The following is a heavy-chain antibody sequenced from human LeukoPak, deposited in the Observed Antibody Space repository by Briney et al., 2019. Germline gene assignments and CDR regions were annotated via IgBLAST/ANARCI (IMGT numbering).Heavy chain of an antibody. CDR2: ISGSGGST. V-gene: IGHV3-23*01. CDR1: GFTFSSYS. D-gene: IGHD6-13*01. CDR3: AKSGYSSSWYGWFDP. J-gene: IGHJ5*02. Sequence: PGGSLRLSCAASGFTFSSYSMNWVRQAPGKGLEWVSAISGSGGSTYYADSVKGRFTISRDNSKNTLYLQMNSLRAEDTAVYYCAKSGYSSSWYGWFDPWGQGTLVTVSS.